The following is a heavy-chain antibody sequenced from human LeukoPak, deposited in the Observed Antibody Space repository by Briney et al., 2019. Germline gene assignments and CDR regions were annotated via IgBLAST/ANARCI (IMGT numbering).Heavy chain of an antibody. J-gene: IGHJ5*02. V-gene: IGHV3-21*01. CDR3: ARDHSITMIVVDL. CDR2: ISSSSSYI. CDR1: GFTFSSYA. Sequence: GGSLRLSCAASGFTFSSYAMSWVRQAPGKGLEWVSSISSSSSYIYYADSVKGRFTISRDNAKNSLYLQMNSLRAEDTAVYYCARDHSITMIVVDLWGQGTLVTVSS. D-gene: IGHD3-22*01.